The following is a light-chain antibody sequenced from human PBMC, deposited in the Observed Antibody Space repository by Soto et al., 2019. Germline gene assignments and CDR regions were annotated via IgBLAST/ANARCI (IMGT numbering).Light chain of an antibody. CDR2: GAS. Sequence: EIVLTQSPGALSLSPGERATLSCRASQSVSSTYLAWYQQKPGQAPRLHIYGASSRATGIPDRFSGSGSGTDFTLTISRLEPEDFAVYYCPHSGSPPRPSAQRTKVDIK. J-gene: IGKJ1*01. CDR3: PHSGSPPRP. CDR1: QSVSSTY. V-gene: IGKV3-20*01.